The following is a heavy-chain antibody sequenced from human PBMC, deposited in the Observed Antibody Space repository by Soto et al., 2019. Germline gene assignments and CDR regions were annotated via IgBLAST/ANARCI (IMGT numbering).Heavy chain of an antibody. V-gene: IGHV4-31*03. CDR2: IYYSGST. Sequence: SETLSLTCTVSGGSISSGGYYWIWIRQHPGKGLEWIGYIYYSGSTYYNPSLKSRVTISVDTSKNQFSLKLSSVTAADTAVYYCPRNHPAMIVSSYFAYWGQGTLVTVSP. CDR1: GGSISSGGYY. CDR3: PRNHPAMIVSSYFAY. J-gene: IGHJ4*02. D-gene: IGHD3-22*01.